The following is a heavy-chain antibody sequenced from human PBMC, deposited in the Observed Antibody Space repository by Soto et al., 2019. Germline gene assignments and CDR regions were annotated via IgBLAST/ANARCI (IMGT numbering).Heavy chain of an antibody. CDR2: IWYDGSNK. CDR3: ARDQYDFWSGYTDY. Sequence: GGSLRLSCAASGFTFSSYGMHWVRQAPGKGLEWVAVIWYDGSNKYYADSVKGRFTISRDNSKNTLYLQMNSLRAEDTAVYYCARDQYDFWSGYTDYWGQGTLVTVPQ. V-gene: IGHV3-33*01. CDR1: GFTFSSYG. D-gene: IGHD3-3*01. J-gene: IGHJ4*02.